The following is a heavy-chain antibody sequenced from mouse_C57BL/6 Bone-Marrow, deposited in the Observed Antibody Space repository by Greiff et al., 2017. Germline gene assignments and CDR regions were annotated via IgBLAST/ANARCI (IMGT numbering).Heavy chain of an antibody. CDR1: GYTFTSYW. CDR3: TRGGGGIYYDYDGGFDY. V-gene: IGHV1-5*01. CDR2: IYPGNSDT. D-gene: IGHD2-4*01. Sequence: EVQLQQSGTVLARPGASVKMSCKTSGYTFTSYWMHWVKQRPGQGLEWIGAIYPGNSDTSYNQKFKGKAKLTAVTSASTAYMELSSLTNEDSAVYYCTRGGGGIYYDYDGGFDYWGQGTTLTVSS. J-gene: IGHJ2*01.